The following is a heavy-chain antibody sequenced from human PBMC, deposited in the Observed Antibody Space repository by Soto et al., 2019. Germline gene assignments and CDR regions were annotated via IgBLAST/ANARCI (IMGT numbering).Heavy chain of an antibody. J-gene: IGHJ6*02. CDR3: ATGLPARSSGWYYYYYYGMDV. CDR1: GYTLTELS. D-gene: IGHD6-19*01. Sequence: ASVKVSCKVSGYTLTELSMHWVRQAPGKGLEWMGGFDPEDGETIYAQKFQGRVTMTEDTSTDTAYMELSSLRSEDTAVYYCATGLPARSSGWYYYYYYGMDVWGQGTTVTVSS. V-gene: IGHV1-24*01. CDR2: FDPEDGET.